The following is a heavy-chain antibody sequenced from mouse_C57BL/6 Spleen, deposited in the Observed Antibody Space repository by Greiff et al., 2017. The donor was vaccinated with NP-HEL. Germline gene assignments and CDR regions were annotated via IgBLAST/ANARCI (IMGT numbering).Heavy chain of an antibody. CDR1: GYAFSSSW. V-gene: IGHV1-82*01. CDR2: IYPGDGDT. CDR3: ARNYDYGMDN. D-gene: IGHD2-4*01. J-gene: IGHJ4*01. Sequence: QVQLQQSGPELVKPGASVKISCKASGYAFSSSWMNWVKQRPGKGLEWIGRIYPGDGDTNYNGKFKGKATLTADKSSSTAYMQLSSLTSEDSAVYLCARNYDYGMDNWGQGPSVTASS.